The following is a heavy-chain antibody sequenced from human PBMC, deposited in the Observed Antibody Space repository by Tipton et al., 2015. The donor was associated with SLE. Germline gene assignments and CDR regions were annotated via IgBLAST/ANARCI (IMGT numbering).Heavy chain of an antibody. Sequence: GSLRLSCAASGFTASSNYMSWVRQAPGKGLEWVSVIYSGGSTYYADSVKGRFTISRDNSKNTLYLQMNSLRAEDTAVYYCARDYIAAVGAFDIWGQGTMVTVSS. D-gene: IGHD6-13*01. V-gene: IGHV3-53*05. CDR2: IYSGGST. CDR1: GFTASSNY. CDR3: ARDYIAAVGAFDI. J-gene: IGHJ3*02.